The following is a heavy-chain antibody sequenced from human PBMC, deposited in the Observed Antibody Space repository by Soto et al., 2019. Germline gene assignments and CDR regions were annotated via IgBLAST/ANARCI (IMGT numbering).Heavy chain of an antibody. Sequence: QVQLQESGPGLVLPSGTLSLTCGVSGDSITSRNWWAWVRQTPGKGLEWIGEMHYDGTTNYNPSLKSRVITSIDKTRNQFSLRLKSLTAADTALYYCATQTISYCLDIWGQGTMVTVSS. D-gene: IGHD3-3*01. CDR2: MHYDGTT. CDR3: ATQTISYCLDI. CDR1: GDSITSRNW. V-gene: IGHV4-4*02. J-gene: IGHJ6*02.